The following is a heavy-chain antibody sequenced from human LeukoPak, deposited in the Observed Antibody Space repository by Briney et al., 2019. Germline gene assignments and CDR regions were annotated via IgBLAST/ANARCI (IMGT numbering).Heavy chain of an antibody. V-gene: IGHV1-46*01. Sequence: ASVTVSCTASGYTFTNYFMHWVRQAPGQGLEWMGIINPITGTTTYAQKFQGRVTMTRDTSTGTVYMELSSLRSEDTAVYYCARDPDDDIVVVPAASGSSSSSGDVSDYWGQGTLVTVSS. CDR3: ARDPDDDIVVVPAASGSSSSSGDVSDY. J-gene: IGHJ4*02. CDR2: INPITGTT. CDR1: GYTFTNYF. D-gene: IGHD2-2*01.